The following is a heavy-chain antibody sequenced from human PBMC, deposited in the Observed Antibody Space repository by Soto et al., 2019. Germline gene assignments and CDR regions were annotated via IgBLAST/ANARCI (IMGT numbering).Heavy chain of an antibody. J-gene: IGHJ3*02. CDR2: IDPSDSYT. V-gene: IGHV5-10-1*01. D-gene: IGHD2-21*02. CDR1: GYSFTSYW. Sequence: PGESLKISCKGSGYSFTSYWISWVRQMPGKGLEWMGRIDPSDSYTNYSPSFQGHVTISADKSISTAYLQWSSLRASDTAMYYCARHVVVVTNAFDIWGQGTMVTVSS. CDR3: ARHVVVVTNAFDI.